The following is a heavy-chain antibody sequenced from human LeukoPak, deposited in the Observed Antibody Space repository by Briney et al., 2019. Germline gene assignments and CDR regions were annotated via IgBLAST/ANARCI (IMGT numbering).Heavy chain of an antibody. CDR1: GGSISSGGYS. Sequence: SETLSLTCAVSGGSISSGGYSWSWIRQPPGKGLEWIGYIYHSGSTYYNPSLKSRVTISVDRSKNQFSLKLSSVTAADTAVYYGARDRDGYNSRYFDLWGRGTLVTVSS. CDR3: ARDRDGYNSRYFDL. D-gene: IGHD5-12*01. CDR2: IYHSGST. V-gene: IGHV4-30-2*01. J-gene: IGHJ2*01.